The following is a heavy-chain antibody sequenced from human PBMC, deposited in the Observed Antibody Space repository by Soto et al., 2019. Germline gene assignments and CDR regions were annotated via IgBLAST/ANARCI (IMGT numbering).Heavy chain of an antibody. CDR3: ARVGGYYGDYPNFDY. D-gene: IGHD4-17*01. CDR2: IYYTGTT. CDR1: GDSMSSFY. V-gene: IGHV4-59*13. J-gene: IGHJ4*02. Sequence: SETLSLTCIVSGDSMSSFYFTWIRQPPGKGLEWIGNIYYTGTTNYNPSRKNRVTMSVDTPKNQFSLILRSVTAADTAVYYCARVGGYYGDYPNFDYWGAATLVTVSS.